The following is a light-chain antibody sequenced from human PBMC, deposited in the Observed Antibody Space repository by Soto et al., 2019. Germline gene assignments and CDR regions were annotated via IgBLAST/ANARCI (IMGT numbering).Light chain of an antibody. CDR3: QQYGRSSWT. J-gene: IGKJ1*01. V-gene: IGKV3-20*01. CDR2: GAS. Sequence: EIVLTQSPGTLSLSPGERATLSCRASQSVSSSFLAWYQQKPGQAPRLLIHGASNRATGIPDRFSGSGSGTDFTLTISRLEPEDFAVYYCQQYGRSSWTFGQGTKVESK. CDR1: QSVSSSF.